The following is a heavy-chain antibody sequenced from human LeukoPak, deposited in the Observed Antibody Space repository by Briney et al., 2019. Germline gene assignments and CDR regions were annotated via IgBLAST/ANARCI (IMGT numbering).Heavy chain of an antibody. CDR3: AGLVVVTAIQEHDAFDI. J-gene: IGHJ3*02. Sequence: ASVKVSCNASGYTFTGYYMHWVRQAPGQGLEWMGWINPNSGGTNYAQKFQGRVTMTRDTSISTAYMELSRLRSDDTAVYYCAGLVVVTAIQEHDAFDIWGQGTMVTVSS. D-gene: IGHD2-21*02. V-gene: IGHV1-2*02. CDR2: INPNSGGT. CDR1: GYTFTGYY.